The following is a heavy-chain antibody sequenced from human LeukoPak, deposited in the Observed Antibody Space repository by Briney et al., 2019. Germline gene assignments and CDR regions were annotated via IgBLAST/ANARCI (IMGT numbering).Heavy chain of an antibody. D-gene: IGHD3-22*01. J-gene: IGHJ4*02. V-gene: IGHV1-46*01. Sequence: ASVKVSCKASGYTFTSCYMHWVRQAPGQGLEWMGIINPSGGSTSYAQKFQGRVTMTRNTSTSTVYMELSSLRSEDTAVYYCARAPWGYDSSGYLNYWGQGTLVTVSS. CDR3: ARAPWGYDSSGYLNY. CDR1: GYTFTSCY. CDR2: INPSGGST.